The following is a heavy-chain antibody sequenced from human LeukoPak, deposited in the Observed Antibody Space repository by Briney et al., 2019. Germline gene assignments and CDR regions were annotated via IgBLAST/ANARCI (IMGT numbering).Heavy chain of an antibody. CDR3: ARAAYDNSGYLTL. Sequence: GGSLRLSCGASGFTFSSYGMHWVRQAPGKGLEWVAVIWYDGTNKYYADSVKGRFTISRDSSKNTLYLQMNSLRAEDTAVYYCARAAYDNSGYLTLWGQGTLVTVSS. CDR1: GFTFSSYG. J-gene: IGHJ4*02. D-gene: IGHD3-22*01. CDR2: IWYDGTNK. V-gene: IGHV3-33*01.